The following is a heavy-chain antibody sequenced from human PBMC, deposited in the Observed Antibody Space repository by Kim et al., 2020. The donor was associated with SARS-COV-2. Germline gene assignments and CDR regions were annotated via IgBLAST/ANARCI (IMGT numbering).Heavy chain of an antibody. CDR1: GFTFSNAW. Sequence: GGSLRLSCAASGFTFSNAWMSWVRQAPGKGLEWVGRIKSKTDGGTTDYAAPVKGRFTISRDDSKNTLYLQMNSLKTEDTAVYYCTTDVFYDSSGYYYGSVYAFDIWGQGTMVTVSS. J-gene: IGHJ3*02. CDR3: TTDVFYDSSGYYYGSVYAFDI. V-gene: IGHV3-15*01. CDR2: IKSKTDGGTT. D-gene: IGHD3-22*01.